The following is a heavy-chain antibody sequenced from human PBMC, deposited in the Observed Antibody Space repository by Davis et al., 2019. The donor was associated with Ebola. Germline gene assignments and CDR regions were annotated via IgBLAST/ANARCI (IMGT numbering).Heavy chain of an antibody. D-gene: IGHD3-10*01. J-gene: IGHJ4*02. CDR1: GFTFSSYW. CDR2: INSDGSST. CDR3: VRDLMVRGIISPFFDY. V-gene: IGHV3-74*01. Sequence: GESLKISCAASGFTFSSYWMHWVRQAPGKGLVWVSRINSDGSSTSYADSVKGRFTISRDNSRNTLYLQMSSLKSDDTAVFYCVRDLMVRGIISPFFDYWGQGTLVTVSS.